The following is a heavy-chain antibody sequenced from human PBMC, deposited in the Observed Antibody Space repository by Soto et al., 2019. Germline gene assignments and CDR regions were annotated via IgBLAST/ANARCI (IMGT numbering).Heavy chain of an antibody. V-gene: IGHV3-30*18. CDR2: ISYDGSNK. CDR1: GFTFSSYG. CDR3: AKDEAAPRLEIMACYCFGMDV. D-gene: IGHD1-1*01. Sequence: PGGSLRLSCAASGFTFSSYGMHWVRQAPGKGLEWVAVISYDGSNKYYADSVKGRFTISRDNSKNTLYLQMNSLRAEDTAVYYCAKDEAAPRLEIMACYCFGMDVWGEGSRVTVS. J-gene: IGHJ6*02.